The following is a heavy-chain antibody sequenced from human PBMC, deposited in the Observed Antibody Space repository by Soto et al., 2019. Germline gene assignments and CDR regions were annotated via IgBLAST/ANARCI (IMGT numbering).Heavy chain of an antibody. V-gene: IGHV1-69*01. CDR1: GGTFSSYA. D-gene: IGHD2-2*01. J-gene: IGHJ6*02. CDR2: IIPISGTA. Sequence: QVQLVQSGAEVKKPGSSVKVSCKASGGTFSSYAISWVRQAPGQGLEWMGGIIPISGTANYAQKLQGRVTITADESTRPAYMELSSLRSEDTAVYYCARSQGSSTSLEIYYYYYYGMDVWGQGTTVTVSS. CDR3: ARSQGSSTSLEIYYYYYYGMDV.